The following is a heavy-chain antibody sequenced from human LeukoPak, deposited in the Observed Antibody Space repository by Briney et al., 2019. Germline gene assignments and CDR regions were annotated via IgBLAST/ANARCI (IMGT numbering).Heavy chain of an antibody. CDR1: GYTFTGYY. CDR2: INPNSGGT. D-gene: IGHD3-10*01. J-gene: IGHJ6*03. CDR3: ASISSGSYTNYYCYYMDV. Sequence: GASVKVSCKASGYTFTGYYMHWVRQAPGQGLEWMGWINPNSGGTNYAQKFQGRVTMTRDTSISTAYMELSRLRSDDTAVYYCASISSGSYTNYYCYYMDVWGKGTTVTVSS. V-gene: IGHV1-2*02.